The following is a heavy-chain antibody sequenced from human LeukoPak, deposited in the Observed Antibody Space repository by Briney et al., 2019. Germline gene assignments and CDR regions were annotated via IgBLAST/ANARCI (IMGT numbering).Heavy chain of an antibody. D-gene: IGHD3-22*01. J-gene: IGHJ4*02. Sequence: GGSLRLSCAASGFTFSSYGMHWVRQAPGKGLEWVAVISYDGSNKYYADSVKGRFTISRDNSKNTLYLQMNSLRAEDTAVYYCAKDRGYYDSSLGDYWGQGTLVTVSS. V-gene: IGHV3-30*18. CDR3: AKDRGYYDSSLGDY. CDR1: GFTFSSYG. CDR2: ISYDGSNK.